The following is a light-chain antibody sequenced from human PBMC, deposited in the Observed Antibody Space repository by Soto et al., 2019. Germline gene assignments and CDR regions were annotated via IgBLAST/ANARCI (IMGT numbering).Light chain of an antibody. CDR3: QQYQSWPIT. CDR2: GPS. J-gene: IGKJ5*01. CDR1: QSVSGD. Sequence: EIVMMQSPATLSVSPGERATLSCRASQSVSGDLAWYQQKPGQAPRLLIYGPSTRATGIPARFSGSGSGTEFTLTISGLQSEDFAIYFCQQYQSWPITFGQGTRLEFK. V-gene: IGKV3-15*01.